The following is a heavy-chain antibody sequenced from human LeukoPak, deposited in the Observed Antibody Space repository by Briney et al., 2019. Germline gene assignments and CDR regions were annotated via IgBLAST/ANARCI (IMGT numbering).Heavy chain of an antibody. Sequence: GASVKVSCKAAGYTFTSYGISWVRQAPGQGLEWMGWISAYNGNTNYAQKLQGRVTMTTDTSTRTAYMELRSMRSDDTAVYYCARRNDFWSGYLIPTTYYYYYYMDVWGKGTTVTVSS. CDR1: GYTFTSYG. V-gene: IGHV1-18*01. CDR3: ARRNDFWSGYLIPTTYYYYYYMDV. CDR2: ISAYNGNT. D-gene: IGHD3-3*01. J-gene: IGHJ6*03.